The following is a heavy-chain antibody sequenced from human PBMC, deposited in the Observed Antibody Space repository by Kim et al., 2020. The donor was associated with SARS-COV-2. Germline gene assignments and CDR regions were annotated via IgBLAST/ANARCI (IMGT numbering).Heavy chain of an antibody. Sequence: NSTRSHKRRVTISVDTSKNQFSLKLSSVTAADTAVYYCARRVGYYGMDVWGQGTTVTVSS. D-gene: IGHD3-10*01. J-gene: IGHJ6*02. V-gene: IGHV4-34*13. CDR3: ARRVGYYGMDV.